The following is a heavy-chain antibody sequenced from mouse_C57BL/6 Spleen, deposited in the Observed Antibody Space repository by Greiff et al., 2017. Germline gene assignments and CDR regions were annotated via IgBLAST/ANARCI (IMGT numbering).Heavy chain of an antibody. D-gene: IGHD1-1*01. CDR3: ARNNYYGSRGYFDY. CDR2: ISSGSSTI. CDR1: GFTFSDYG. J-gene: IGHJ2*01. V-gene: IGHV5-17*01. Sequence: EVKLMESGGGLVKPGGSLKLSCAASGFTFSDYGMHGVRQAPEKGLEWVAYISSGSSTIYYADTVKGRFTISRDNAKNTLFLQMTSLRSEDTAMYYCARNNYYGSRGYFDYWGQGTTLTVSS.